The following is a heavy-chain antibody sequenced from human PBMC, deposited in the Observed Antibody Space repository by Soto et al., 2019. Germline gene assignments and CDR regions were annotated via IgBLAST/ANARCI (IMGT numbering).Heavy chain of an antibody. D-gene: IGHD3-3*01. CDR1: GYTFTSYG. CDR2: ISAYNGNT. V-gene: IGHV1-18*04. Sequence: QVQLVQSGAEVKKPGASVKVSCKASGYTFTSYGISWVRQAPGQGREWMGWISAYNGNTNYAQKLQGRVTMTTDTSTITAYMELRSLRSDDTAVYYCARGVYDFWSGSPSHYYYYGMDVWGQGTTVTVSS. J-gene: IGHJ6*02. CDR3: ARGVYDFWSGSPSHYYYYGMDV.